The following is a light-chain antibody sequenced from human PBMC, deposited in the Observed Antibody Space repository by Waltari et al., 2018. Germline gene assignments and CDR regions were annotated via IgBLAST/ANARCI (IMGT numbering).Light chain of an antibody. CDR3: SSHTSSSTLV. CDR1: STDIDSSNY. Sequence: QSALTQPASVSWSPGPSIPISCTPTSTDIDSSNYSYCYQQPPGKAPKLLIYDVTKRPSGVSNRFSGSKSGNTASLTISGLQGEDEADYYCSSHTSSSTLVFGGGTRLTVL. CDR2: DVT. J-gene: IGLJ3*02. V-gene: IGLV2-14*01.